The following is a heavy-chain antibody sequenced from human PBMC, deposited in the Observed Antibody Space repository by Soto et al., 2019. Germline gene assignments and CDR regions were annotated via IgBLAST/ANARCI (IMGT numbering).Heavy chain of an antibody. V-gene: IGHV3-30-3*01. CDR1: GFTFSSYA. J-gene: IGHJ6*02. Sequence: GGSLRLSCAASGFTFSSYAMHWVRQAPGKGLEWVAVISYDGSNKYYADSVKGRFTISRDNSKSTLYLQMNSLRAEDTAVYYCARDPEADYYYYGMDVWGQGTTVTVSS. CDR3: ARDPEADYYYYGMDV. CDR2: ISYDGSNK.